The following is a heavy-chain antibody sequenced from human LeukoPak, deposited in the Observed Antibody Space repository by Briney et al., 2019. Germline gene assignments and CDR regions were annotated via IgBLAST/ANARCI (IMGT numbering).Heavy chain of an antibody. Sequence: SVKVSCEASGGTFSSYAISWVRQAPGQGLEWMGGIIPIFGTANYAQKFQGRVTITADESTSTAYMELSSLRSEDTAVYYCARIRRSGYCSSTSCYRHGMDVWGQGTTVTVSS. J-gene: IGHJ6*02. CDR2: IIPIFGTA. D-gene: IGHD2-2*02. CDR1: GGTFSSYA. CDR3: ARIRRSGYCSSTSCYRHGMDV. V-gene: IGHV1-69*13.